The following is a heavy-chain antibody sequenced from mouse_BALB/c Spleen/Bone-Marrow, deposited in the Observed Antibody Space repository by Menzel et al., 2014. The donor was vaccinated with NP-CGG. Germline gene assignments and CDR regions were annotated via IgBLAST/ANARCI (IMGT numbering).Heavy chain of an antibody. CDR2: INPGSSTI. Sequence: EVQLQQSGGGLVQPGGSLKLSCAASGFYFSGYWMSWVRQAPGKGLEWIVEINPGSSTINYTPSLKDKFIISRDNAKNPLYLQMSNVRSEDTALYYCARRHYYGYFAYWGQGTLVTVSS. J-gene: IGHJ3*01. V-gene: IGHV4-1*02. D-gene: IGHD1-2*01. CDR1: GFYFSGYW. CDR3: ARRHYYGYFAY.